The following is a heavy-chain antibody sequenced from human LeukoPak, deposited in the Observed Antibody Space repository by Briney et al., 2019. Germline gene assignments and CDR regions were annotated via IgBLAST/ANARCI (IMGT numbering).Heavy chain of an antibody. V-gene: IGHV4-39*01. Sequence: SETLSLTCTVSGVSISRSGSCWGWIRPPPGKGMEWIGTMRYSDSGHYNPSLLSRVTISVDTSQNYFSLRLSSVTAADTAVYDCARHSGLGVVSPYFCDWGQGTLVTVSS. J-gene: IGHJ4*02. CDR2: MRYSDSG. D-gene: IGHD2-21*01. CDR3: ARHSGLGVVSPYFCD. CDR1: GVSISRSGSC.